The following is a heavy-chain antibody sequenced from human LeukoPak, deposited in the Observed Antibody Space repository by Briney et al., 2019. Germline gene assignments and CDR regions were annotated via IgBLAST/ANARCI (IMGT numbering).Heavy chain of an antibody. CDR1: GFAFSSYA. D-gene: IGHD3-22*01. J-gene: IGHJ4*02. V-gene: IGHV3-30-3*01. Sequence: GGSLRLSCAASGFAFSSYAMHWVRQAPGKGLEWVAVISYDGSNKYYADSVKGRFTISRDNSKNTLYLQMNSLRAEDTAVYYCARDLDYYDSSGHATLDYWGQGTLVTVSS. CDR2: ISYDGSNK. CDR3: ARDLDYYDSSGHATLDY.